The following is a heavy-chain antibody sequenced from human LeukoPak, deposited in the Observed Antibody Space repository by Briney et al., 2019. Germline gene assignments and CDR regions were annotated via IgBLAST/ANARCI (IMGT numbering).Heavy chain of an antibody. V-gene: IGHV3-30-3*01. CDR3: ARVPTGVVAATGHPLDY. D-gene: IGHD2-15*01. J-gene: IGHJ4*02. CDR2: ISYDGSNK. CDR1: GFTFSSYA. Sequence: PGGSLRLSCAASGFTFSSYAMHWVRQAPGKGLEWVAVISYDGSNKYYADSVKGRFTISRDNSKNTLYLQMNSLRAEDTAVYYCARVPTGVVAATGHPLDYWGQGTLVTVSS.